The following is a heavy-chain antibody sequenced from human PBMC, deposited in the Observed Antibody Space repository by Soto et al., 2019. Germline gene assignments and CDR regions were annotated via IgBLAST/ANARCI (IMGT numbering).Heavy chain of an antibody. V-gene: IGHV4-38-2*02. CDR1: GFAISRGYY. CDR3: AREKVGTTFFDN. D-gene: IGHD1-1*01. J-gene: IGHJ4*02. Sequence: ETLSLTCRGPGFAISRGYYWSWVRQPPGKGLEWIGSIYPSVSSYHNPSLATRLRLSIDTSKNQLTLNLTSVTAADTDLYFCAREKVGTTFFDNWGQGIQVTVYS. CDR2: IYPSVSS.